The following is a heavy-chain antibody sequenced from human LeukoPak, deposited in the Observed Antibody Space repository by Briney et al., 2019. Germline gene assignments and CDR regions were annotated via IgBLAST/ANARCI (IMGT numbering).Heavy chain of an antibody. CDR2: IKSNTDGGTT. J-gene: IGHJ4*02. CDR1: GLTFSNAW. CDR3: TTDEWN. V-gene: IGHV3-15*01. Sequence: GGSLRLSCAASGLTFSNAWMSWVRQAPGKGLEWVGHIKSNTDGGTTDYAAPVKGRFTISRDDSEKTLFLQMNSLKIEDTAVYFCTTDEWNWGQGTLVTVSS. D-gene: IGHD2-8*01.